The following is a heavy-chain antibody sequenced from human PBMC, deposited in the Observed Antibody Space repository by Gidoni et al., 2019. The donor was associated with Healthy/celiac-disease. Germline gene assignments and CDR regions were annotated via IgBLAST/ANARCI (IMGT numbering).Heavy chain of an antibody. D-gene: IGHD2-2*01. CDR1: GGPISRGGYY. V-gene: IGHV4-31*03. CDR2: IYYSGST. Sequence: QVQLQESGPGPVKPSQPLSLTCTVSGGPISRGGYYWSWIRQHPGKGLEWIGYIYYSGSTYYNPSLKSRVTISVDTSKNQFSLKLSSVTAADTAVYYCARGVVPAAISWFDPWGQGTLVTVSS. CDR3: ARGVVPAAISWFDP. J-gene: IGHJ5*02.